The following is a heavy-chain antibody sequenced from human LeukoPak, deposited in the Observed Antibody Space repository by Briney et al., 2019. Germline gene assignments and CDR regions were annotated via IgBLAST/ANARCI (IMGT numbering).Heavy chain of an antibody. Sequence: ASVKVSCKASGGTFSNYAINWVRQAPGQGLEWMGGIIPIFGTAHYAQKFQGRVTITADESTSTAYMEMRSLRSEDTAVYYCARGWLGETTVVTPYNYWGQGTLVTVSS. CDR3: ARGWLGETTVVTPYNY. D-gene: IGHD4-23*01. CDR2: IIPIFGTA. CDR1: GGTFSNYA. V-gene: IGHV1-69*13. J-gene: IGHJ4*02.